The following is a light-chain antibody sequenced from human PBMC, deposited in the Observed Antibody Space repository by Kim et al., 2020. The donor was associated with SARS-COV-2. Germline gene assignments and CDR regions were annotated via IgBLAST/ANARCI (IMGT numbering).Light chain of an antibody. CDR2: GAS. V-gene: IGKV3-15*01. Sequence: EIVMTQSPATLSVSPGERATLSCRASQSVSSNLAWYQQKPGQAPRLLIYGASTRATGIPARFSGSGSGTEFTLTISSLQSEDFAVYYCQQYNNWLRGTFGQGTQVDI. J-gene: IGKJ1*01. CDR1: QSVSSN. CDR3: QQYNNWLRGT.